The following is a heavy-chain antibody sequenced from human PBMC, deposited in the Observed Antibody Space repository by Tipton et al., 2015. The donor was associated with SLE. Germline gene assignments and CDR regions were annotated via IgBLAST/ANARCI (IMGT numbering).Heavy chain of an antibody. Sequence: SLRLSCEVSGFTFGSYAMSWVRQAPGRGLEWVSSISGSSEKTFYADSVKGRFTISRDNSRDSLYLQINSLRADDTAVYYCAKRPVGTVYHFDSWGQGRLVTVSS. CDR1: GFTFGSYA. J-gene: IGHJ4*02. CDR3: AKRPVGTVYHFDS. CDR2: ISGSSEKT. D-gene: IGHD5/OR15-5a*01. V-gene: IGHV3-23*01.